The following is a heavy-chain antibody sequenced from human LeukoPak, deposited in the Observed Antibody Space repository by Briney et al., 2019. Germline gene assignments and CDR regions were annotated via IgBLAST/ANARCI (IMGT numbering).Heavy chain of an antibody. CDR2: IYWNDDK. J-gene: IGHJ5*02. CDR3: AVRGYSSSSGSNWFDP. Sequence: GSGPTPVNPTQTLTLTCTFPGFSLSTSGVGVGWIRHPPGKALEWLALIYWNDDKRYSPFLKSRVTITKDTSKNQVVLTMTNMDPVDTATYYCAVRGYSSSSGSNWFDPWGQGTLVTVSS. V-gene: IGHV2-5*01. CDR1: GFSLSTSGVG. D-gene: IGHD6-6*01.